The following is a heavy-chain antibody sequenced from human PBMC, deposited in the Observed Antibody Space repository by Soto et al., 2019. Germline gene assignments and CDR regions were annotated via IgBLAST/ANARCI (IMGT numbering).Heavy chain of an antibody. J-gene: IGHJ4*02. CDR1: GFIFSDHY. CDR2: IRNEANSYTT. V-gene: IGHV3-72*01. Sequence: EVQLVESGGGLVQPGGSLRLSCAASGFIFSDHYMDWVRQAPGKGLEWVGRIRNEANSYTTEYAASVKGRFTISRDESINSLYLQMNSLRIEDTAVYYCVGSGADYRDFDYWGQGTLVTVSS. D-gene: IGHD3-16*01. CDR3: VGSGADYRDFDY.